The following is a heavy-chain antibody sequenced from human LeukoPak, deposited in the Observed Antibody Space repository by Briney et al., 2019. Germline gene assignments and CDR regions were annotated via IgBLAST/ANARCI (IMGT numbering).Heavy chain of an antibody. CDR2: IYYSGST. CDR3: ARNSAAQPSPYYFDY. J-gene: IGHJ4*02. CDR1: GGSISRGGYY. V-gene: IGHV4-31*03. D-gene: IGHD6-25*01. Sequence: SETLSLTCTVSGGSISRGGYYWSWIRQHPGKGLEWIGYIYYSGSTYYNPSLKSRVTISVDTSKNQFSLKLSSVTAADTAVYYCARNSAAQPSPYYFDYWGQGTLVTVSS.